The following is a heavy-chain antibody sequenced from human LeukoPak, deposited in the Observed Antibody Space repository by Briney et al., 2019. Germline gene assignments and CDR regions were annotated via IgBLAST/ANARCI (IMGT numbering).Heavy chain of an antibody. CDR3: ARVPVSRSPYYFDS. D-gene: IGHD3-16*01. V-gene: IGHV3-11*04. CDR2: ISSGGATI. Sequence: GGSLRLSCAASGFTFSDYYMSWVRQAPGKGLEWVSYISSGGATIKYAESVKGRFTISRDNAKNSLYLQMSSVRVEDTAVYYCARVPVSRSPYYFDSCGQGALVTVSP. J-gene: IGHJ4*02. CDR1: GFTFSDYY.